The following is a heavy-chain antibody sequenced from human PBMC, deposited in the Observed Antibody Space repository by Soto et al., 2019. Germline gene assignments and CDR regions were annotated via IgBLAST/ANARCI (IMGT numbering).Heavy chain of an antibody. D-gene: IGHD4-17*01. CDR3: ASLHDYGDYYFDY. Sequence: PSETLSLTCTVSGGSISSYYWSLIRQPPGKGLEWIGYIYYSGSTNYNPSLKSRVTISVDTSKNQFSLKLSSVTAADTAVYYCASLHDYGDYYFDYWGQGTLVTVSS. CDR2: IYYSGST. J-gene: IGHJ4*02. CDR1: GGSISSYY. V-gene: IGHV4-59*08.